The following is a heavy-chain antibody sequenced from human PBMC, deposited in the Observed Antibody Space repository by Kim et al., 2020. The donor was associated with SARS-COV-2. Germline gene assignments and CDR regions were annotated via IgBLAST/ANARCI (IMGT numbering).Heavy chain of an antibody. CDR1: GGSISSGGYY. V-gene: IGHV4-31*03. Sequence: SETLSLTCTVSGGSISSGGYYWSWIRQHPGMGLEWIGYIYYSGSTYYNPSLKSRVTISVDTSKNQFSLKLSSVTAADTAVYYCARGQGLITMIVVVVGAFDYGGQGTRLTVSS. CDR2: IYYSGST. D-gene: IGHD3-22*01. CDR3: ARGQGLITMIVVVVGAFDY. J-gene: IGHJ4*02.